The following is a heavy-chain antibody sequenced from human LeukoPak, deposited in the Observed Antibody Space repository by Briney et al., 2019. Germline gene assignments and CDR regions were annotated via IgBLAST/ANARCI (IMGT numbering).Heavy chain of an antibody. V-gene: IGHV3-21*01. CDR1: GFTFRYYS. Sequence: SGGSLRLSCAASGFTFRYYSMNWVRQAPGKGLEWVSSISSSSGYIYYADSVKGRFTISRDNAKNSLYLQMNSLRAEDTAVYYCARDGRRTATQPRGDYDYWGQGTLVTVSS. J-gene: IGHJ4*02. CDR3: ARDGRRTATQPRGDYDY. CDR2: ISSSSGYI. D-gene: IGHD5-12*01.